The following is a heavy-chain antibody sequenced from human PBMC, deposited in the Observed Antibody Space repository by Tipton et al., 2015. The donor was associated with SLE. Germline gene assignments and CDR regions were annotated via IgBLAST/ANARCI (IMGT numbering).Heavy chain of an antibody. CDR1: GFTFTNYW. J-gene: IGHJ4*02. CDR2: ISSGSSDI. V-gene: IGHV3-21*04. Sequence: SLRLSCIASGFTFTNYWMDWVRQVPGKGLEWVSSISSGSSDIYYADSMKGRFTVSRDNAKNSLYLQMNSLRVDDTAVYYCAKGASNRGWYFGHWGQGTLVTVSS. D-gene: IGHD7-27*01. CDR3: AKGASNRGWYFGH.